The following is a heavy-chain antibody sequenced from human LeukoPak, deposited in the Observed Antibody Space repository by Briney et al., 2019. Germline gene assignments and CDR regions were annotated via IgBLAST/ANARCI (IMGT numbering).Heavy chain of an antibody. CDR1: GGSISSSNW. Sequence: PSGTLSLTCAVSGGSISSSNWWSWVRQPPGKGLEWIGEIYHSGSTNYNPSFKSRVTISVDKSKNQFSLKLSSVTAADTAVYYCASRPRSCSGGSCYWWGQGTLVTVSS. D-gene: IGHD2-15*01. CDR2: IYHSGST. V-gene: IGHV4-4*02. CDR3: ASRPRSCSGGSCYW. J-gene: IGHJ4*02.